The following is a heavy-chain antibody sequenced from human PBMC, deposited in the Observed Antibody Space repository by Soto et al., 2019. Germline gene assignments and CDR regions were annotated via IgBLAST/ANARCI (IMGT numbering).Heavy chain of an antibody. D-gene: IGHD4-17*01. CDR1: GYPFTSYD. V-gene: IGHV1-8*01. J-gene: IGHJ4*02. CDR2: MNPNTENT. CDR3: ARVVTTEEN. Sequence: QGHLVQSGAAVKKPGASVKVSCKASGYPFTSYDMTWVRQATGQGLEWMGWMNPNTENTVYAQKFQGRVTMTMDTYISTAYMELSSLTSEDTGVYYCARVVTTEENWGQGTLVTVSS.